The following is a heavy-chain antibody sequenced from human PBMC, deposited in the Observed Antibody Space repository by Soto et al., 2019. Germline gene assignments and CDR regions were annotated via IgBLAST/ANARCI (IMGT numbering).Heavy chain of an antibody. CDR3: ARDVLLGPKDRGYYRFDY. Sequence: QVQLVQSGAEVKKPGSSVKVSCKASGGTFSSYAISWVRQAPGQGLEWMGGIIPIFGTANYAQKFQGRVKITADESTSTAYMELRSLGSEDTAVYYCARDVLLGPKDRGYYRFDYVGQGTLVTVSS. D-gene: IGHD3-22*01. CDR1: GGTFSSYA. J-gene: IGHJ4*02. CDR2: IIPIFGTA. V-gene: IGHV1-69*12.